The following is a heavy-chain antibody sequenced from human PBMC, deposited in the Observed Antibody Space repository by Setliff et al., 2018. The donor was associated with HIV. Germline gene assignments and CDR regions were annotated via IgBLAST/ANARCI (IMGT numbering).Heavy chain of an antibody. CDR3: ARAARYYDILTGYSNQAYFNS. D-gene: IGHD3-9*01. V-gene: IGHV4-61*09. CDR2: IYTSGSTNYNPSL. Sequence: PSETLSLTCSVSGVSITSSNYYWTWIRQPAGKGLEWIGHIYTSGSTNYNPSLKYNPSLKSQVTISVDTSRKQFSLRLNSVTAADTALYYCARAARYYDILTGYSNQAYFNSWGLGKLVTSPQ. CDR1: GVSITSSNYY. J-gene: IGHJ4*02.